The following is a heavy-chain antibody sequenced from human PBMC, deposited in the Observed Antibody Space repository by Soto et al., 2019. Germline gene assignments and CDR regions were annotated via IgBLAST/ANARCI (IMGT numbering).Heavy chain of an antibody. CDR3: ARIIYFDFWSGNYSDY. V-gene: IGHV4-30-4*01. Sequence: SETLSITCTVSGGSISSGDYYWSWIRQPPGKGLEWIGYIYYSGSTYYNPSLKSRVTISVDTSKNQFSLKLSSVTAADTAVYYCARIIYFDFWSGNYSDYWCQGILVT. J-gene: IGHJ4*02. D-gene: IGHD3-3*01. CDR2: IYYSGST. CDR1: GGSISSGDYY.